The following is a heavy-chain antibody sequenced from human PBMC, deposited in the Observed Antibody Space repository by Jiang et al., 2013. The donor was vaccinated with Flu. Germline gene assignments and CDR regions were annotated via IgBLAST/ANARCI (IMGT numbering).Heavy chain of an antibody. CDR2: ISANDEK. D-gene: IGHD3-10*01. V-gene: IGHV2-26*01. J-gene: IGHJ4*02. CDR1: GFSLTNARMS. Sequence: KPTQTLTLTCSVSGFSLTNARMSVSWIRQPPGRALEWLAHISANDEKAYSISLRSRLTISKDTSRSRVALTMTNMDPVDTATYYCARSYTGGPGAFDYWGRGILVTVSS. CDR3: ARSYTGGPGAFDY.